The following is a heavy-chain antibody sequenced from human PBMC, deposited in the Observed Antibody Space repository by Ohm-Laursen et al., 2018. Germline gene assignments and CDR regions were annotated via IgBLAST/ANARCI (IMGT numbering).Heavy chain of an antibody. CDR1: GFTFSSYS. CDR2: ISSSSSYI. Sequence: SLRLSCAASGFTFSSYSMSWVRQAPGKGLEWVSSISSSSSYIYYADSVKGRFTISRDNAKNTLYLQMNSLRAEDTALYFCARDTVESYFDYWGQGTLVTVSS. V-gene: IGHV3-21*01. D-gene: IGHD4-17*01. CDR3: ARDTVESYFDY. J-gene: IGHJ4*02.